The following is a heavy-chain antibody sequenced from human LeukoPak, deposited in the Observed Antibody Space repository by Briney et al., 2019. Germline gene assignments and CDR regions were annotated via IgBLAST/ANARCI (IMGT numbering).Heavy chain of an antibody. V-gene: IGHV3-72*01. CDR2: SKNKANSYTT. D-gene: IGHD1-1*01. CDR1: GFTFSDHY. Sequence: PGGSLRLSCGTSGFTFSDHYMDWVRQAPGKGLEWVGRSKNKANSYTTEYAASVKGRFTISRDDSKNSLYLQMNSLKTEDTAVYYCARDSPGSPFDYWGQGTLVTVSS. J-gene: IGHJ4*02. CDR3: ARDSPGSPFDY.